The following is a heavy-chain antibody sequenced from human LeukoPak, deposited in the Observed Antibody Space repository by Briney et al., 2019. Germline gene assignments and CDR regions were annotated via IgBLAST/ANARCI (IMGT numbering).Heavy chain of an antibody. Sequence: SETLSLTYTVSGGSISSYYWSWIRQPAGKGLEWIGRIYTSGSTNYNPSLKSRVTMSVDTSKNQFSLKLSSVTAADTAVYYCARESQGYDILTGYRHNWFDPWGQGTLVTVSS. CDR1: GGSISSYY. V-gene: IGHV4-4*07. CDR2: IYTSGST. D-gene: IGHD3-9*01. J-gene: IGHJ5*02. CDR3: ARESQGYDILTGYRHNWFDP.